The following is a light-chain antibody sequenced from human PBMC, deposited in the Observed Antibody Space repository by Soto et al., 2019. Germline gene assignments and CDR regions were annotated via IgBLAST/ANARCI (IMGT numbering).Light chain of an antibody. Sequence: DIQLTQSPSFLSSSLGDSVTITCRASQDISSYLAWYQQKPGKAPKLLIYVASTLQSGVPSRFSGSGSGTEFTLTISSLQPEDFATYYCQQLNNYPRTVGQGTKV. V-gene: IGKV1-9*01. J-gene: IGKJ1*01. CDR1: QDISSY. CDR3: QQLNNYPRT. CDR2: VAS.